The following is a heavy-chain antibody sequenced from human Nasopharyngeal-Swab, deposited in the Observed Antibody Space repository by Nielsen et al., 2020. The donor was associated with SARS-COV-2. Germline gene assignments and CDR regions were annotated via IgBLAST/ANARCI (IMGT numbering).Heavy chain of an antibody. CDR1: GGSVSSGSYY. V-gene: IGHV4-61*01. CDR2: IYYSGST. CDR3: ARRGLAVADFDL. Sequence: SETLSLTCTVSGGSVSSGSYYWSWIRQPPGKGLEWIGYIYYSGSTNYSPSLKSRVTISVDMSNNQFSLKVRSVTATDTAVYYCARRGLAVADFDLWGRGTLVTVSS. J-gene: IGHJ2*01. D-gene: IGHD6-19*01.